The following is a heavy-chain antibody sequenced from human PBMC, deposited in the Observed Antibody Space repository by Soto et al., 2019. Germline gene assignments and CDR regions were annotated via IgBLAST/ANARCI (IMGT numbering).Heavy chain of an antibody. V-gene: IGHV4-34*01. CDR3: ARDLGAAAPYYYGMDV. CDR2: INHSGST. CDR1: GGSFSGYY. J-gene: IGHJ6*02. D-gene: IGHD6-13*01. Sequence: DTLSLTCAVYGGSFSGYYWSWIRQPPGKGLEWIGEINHSGSTNYNPSLKSRVTISVDTSKNQFSLKLSSVTAADTAVYYCARDLGAAAPYYYGMDVWGQGTTVTVS.